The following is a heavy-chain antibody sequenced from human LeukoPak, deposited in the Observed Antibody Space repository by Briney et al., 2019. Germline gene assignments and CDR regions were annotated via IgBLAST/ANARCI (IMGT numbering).Heavy chain of an antibody. D-gene: IGHD6-19*01. V-gene: IGHV3-21*01. CDR1: GFRFSSYS. CDR3: ARDVKQWQWPGGMDV. Sequence: GGSLRLSCAASGFRFSSYSMNWVRQAPGKGLEWVSCISSSSSDIFYVDSVKGRFTISRDNAKNSLYLQMNSLRAEDTAVYYCARDVKQWQWPGGMDVWGQGTTVTVSS. J-gene: IGHJ6*02. CDR2: ISSSSSDI.